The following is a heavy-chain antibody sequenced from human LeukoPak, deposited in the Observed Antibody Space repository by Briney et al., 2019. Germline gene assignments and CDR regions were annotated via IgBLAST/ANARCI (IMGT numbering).Heavy chain of an antibody. CDR1: GYRFSDYY. J-gene: IGHJ4*02. D-gene: IGHD3-10*01. Sequence: GASVKVSCKASGYRFSDYYMFWIRQAPGQGLEWVGWINPKTGVISYAQKFQGRVTVTTDTSISTLYMELHSLTSDDTALYYCARDHISGKDDRNFDYWGQGTLVTVSS. CDR2: INPKTGVI. V-gene: IGHV1-2*02. CDR3: ARDHISGKDDRNFDY.